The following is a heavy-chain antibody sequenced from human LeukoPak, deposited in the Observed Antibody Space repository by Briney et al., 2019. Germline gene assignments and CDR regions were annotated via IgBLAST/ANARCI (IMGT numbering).Heavy chain of an antibody. CDR2: IYYSGST. Sequence: SETLSLTCTVSGGSISSSSYYWGWIRQPPGRGLEWIGSIYYSGSTYYNPSLKSRVTISVDTSKNQFSLKLSSVTAADTAVYYCARIILSSSGVDYWGQGTLVTVSS. CDR1: GGSISSSSYY. V-gene: IGHV4-39*01. J-gene: IGHJ4*02. D-gene: IGHD5-18*01. CDR3: ARIILSSSGVDY.